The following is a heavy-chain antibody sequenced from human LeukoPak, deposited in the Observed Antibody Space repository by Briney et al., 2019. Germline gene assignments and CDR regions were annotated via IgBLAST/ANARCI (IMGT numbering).Heavy chain of an antibody. D-gene: IGHD3-22*01. CDR2: ISSRSYI. V-gene: IGHV3-21*01. J-gene: IGHJ4*02. Sequence: GGSLRLSCAASGFTFSSYSMNWVRQAPGKGLEWVSSISSRSYIYYADSVKGRFTISRDNAKNSLYLQMNSLRAEDTAVYYCARDKSHDSSVNWGQGTLVTVSS. CDR1: GFTFSSYS. CDR3: ARDKSHDSSVN.